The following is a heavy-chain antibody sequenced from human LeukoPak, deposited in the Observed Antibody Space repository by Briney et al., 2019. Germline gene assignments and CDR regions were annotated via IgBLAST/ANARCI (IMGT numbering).Heavy chain of an antibody. Sequence: GGSLRLSCAASGFTFSDYYMSWIRQAPGKGLEWVSYISSSGSTIYYADSVKGRFTISRDNAKNSLYLQMNSLRAEDTAVYYCAKGTVYSSGWLVFQHWGQGTLVTVSS. CDR2: ISSSGSTI. CDR3: AKGTVYSSGWLVFQH. V-gene: IGHV3-11*01. J-gene: IGHJ1*01. CDR1: GFTFSDYY. D-gene: IGHD6-19*01.